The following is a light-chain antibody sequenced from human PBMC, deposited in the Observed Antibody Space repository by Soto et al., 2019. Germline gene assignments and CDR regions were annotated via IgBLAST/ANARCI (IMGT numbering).Light chain of an antibody. J-gene: IGLJ2*01. CDR1: NIGSKS. CDR2: YDS. Sequence: SYELTQPTSVSVAPGKTARITCGGNNIGSKSVHWYQQKPGQAPVLVIYYDSDRPSGIPERFSGSNSGNTATLTISRVEAGDEADYYCQVWDSSSDHRGVFGGGTKVTVL. V-gene: IGLV3-21*04. CDR3: QVWDSSSDHRGV.